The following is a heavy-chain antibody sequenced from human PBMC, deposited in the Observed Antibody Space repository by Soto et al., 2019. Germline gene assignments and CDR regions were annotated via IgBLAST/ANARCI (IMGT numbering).Heavy chain of an antibody. Sequence: GGSLRLSCAASVFPFSFYGMSWVRQAPGKGLEWVAVISYDGVNKYYADSVKGRFTISRDNSKNTLYLQMNSLRAEDTAVYYCAKSVYNWNDGFFDYWGQGTLVTVSS. J-gene: IGHJ4*02. CDR2: ISYDGVNK. CDR1: VFPFSFYG. CDR3: AKSVYNWNDGFFDY. V-gene: IGHV3-30*18. D-gene: IGHD1-1*01.